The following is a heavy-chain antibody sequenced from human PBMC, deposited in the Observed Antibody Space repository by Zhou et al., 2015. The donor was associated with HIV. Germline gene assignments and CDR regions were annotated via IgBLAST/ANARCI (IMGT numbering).Heavy chain of an antibody. J-gene: IGHJ6*03. CDR1: GFSFANYA. D-gene: IGHD1-7*01. CDR2: ISYDGSIK. CDR3: ARGDRTFPSYSYYMDV. Sequence: QVQLVESGGGVVKPGGSLRLSCAVSGFSFANYALNWVRQAPGKGLEWVALISYDGSIKDYTDSVKGRFTVSRDSSKRTLYLQMNWLTSEDTAVYFCARGDRTFPSYSYYMDVWGRGTPVSVSS. V-gene: IGHV3-30*04.